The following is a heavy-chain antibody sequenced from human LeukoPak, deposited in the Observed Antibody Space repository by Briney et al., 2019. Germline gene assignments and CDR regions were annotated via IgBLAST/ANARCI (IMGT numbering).Heavy chain of an antibody. CDR1: GGSFSTYY. V-gene: IGHV4-4*07. CDR3: ARVGGSEYYDFWSGYLSGYYYYYYMDV. D-gene: IGHD3-3*01. CDR2: IYHSGST. Sequence: SETLSLTCTVSGGSFSTYYWSWIRQPAGKGLEWIGSIYHSGSTYYNPSLKSRVTISVDTSKNQFSLKLSSVTAADTAVYYCARVGGSEYYDFWSGYLSGYYYYYYMDVWGKGTTVTVSS. J-gene: IGHJ6*03.